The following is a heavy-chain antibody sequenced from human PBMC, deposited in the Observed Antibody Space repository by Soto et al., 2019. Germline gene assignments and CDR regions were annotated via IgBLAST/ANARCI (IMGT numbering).Heavy chain of an antibody. J-gene: IGHJ6*02. Sequence: GGSLRLSCAASGFTFSSYAMSWVRQAPGKGLEWVAVISYDGSNKYYADSVKGRFTISRDNSKNTLYLQMNSLRAEDTAVYYCAKDSSGWYLNSYYYYGMDVWGQGTTVTVSS. CDR2: ISYDGSNK. CDR3: AKDSSGWYLNSYYYYGMDV. CDR1: GFTFSSYA. D-gene: IGHD6-19*01. V-gene: IGHV3-30*18.